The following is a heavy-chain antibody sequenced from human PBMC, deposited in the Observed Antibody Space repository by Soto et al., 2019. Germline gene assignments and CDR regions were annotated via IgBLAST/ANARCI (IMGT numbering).Heavy chain of an antibody. CDR2: ISGSGGST. D-gene: IGHD2-15*01. Sequence: EVQLLESGGGLVQPGGSLRLSCAASGFTFSSYAMSWVRQAPGKGLEWVSAISGSGGSTYYADSVKGRFTISRDNSKNTRYLQMNSLRAEDTAVYYCAKAVAAYYYYYYMDVWGKGTTVTVSS. CDR3: AKAVAAYYYYYYMDV. J-gene: IGHJ6*03. CDR1: GFTFSSYA. V-gene: IGHV3-23*01.